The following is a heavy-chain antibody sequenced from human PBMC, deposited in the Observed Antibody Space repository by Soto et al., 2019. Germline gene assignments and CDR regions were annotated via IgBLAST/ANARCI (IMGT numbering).Heavy chain of an antibody. V-gene: IGHV6-1*01. CDR1: GDSVSSNGAA. CDR2: TYYRSRWYN. Sequence: PSQTLSLICAISGDSVSSNGAAWNWIRQSPSRGLEWLGRTYYRSRWYNTYAESVKSRININPDTSKNQFSLQLNSVTAADTAVYYCATPDSYCSGGSCYPGFFAYWGQGILVTVSS. CDR3: ATPDSYCSGGSCYPGFFAY. J-gene: IGHJ1*01. D-gene: IGHD2-15*01.